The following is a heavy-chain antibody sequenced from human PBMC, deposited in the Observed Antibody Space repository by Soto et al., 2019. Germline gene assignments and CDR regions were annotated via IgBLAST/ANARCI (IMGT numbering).Heavy chain of an antibody. J-gene: IGHJ6*02. Sequence: ASVKVSCKASGYTFTGYYMHWVRQAPGQGLEWMGWINPNSGGTNYAQKFQGWVTMTRDTSIGTAYMELSRLRSDDTAVYYCARSSYSNYFKGYYYGMDVWGQGTTVTVSS. D-gene: IGHD4-4*01. CDR1: GYTFTGYY. V-gene: IGHV1-2*04. CDR2: INPNSGGT. CDR3: ARSSYSNYFKGYYYGMDV.